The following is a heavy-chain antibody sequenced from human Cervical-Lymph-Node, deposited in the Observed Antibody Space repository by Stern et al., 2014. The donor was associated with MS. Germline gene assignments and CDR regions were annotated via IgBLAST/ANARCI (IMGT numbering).Heavy chain of an antibody. Sequence: VQLVESGGGLVQPGRSLRLSCAASGFTFDDYAMHWVRQAPGKGLEWVSGISWNSGSIGYADSVKGRFTISRDNAKNSLYLQMNSLRAEDTALYYCAKDIGYDYVWGSYRLTPSYFDYWGQGTLVTVSS. CDR1: GFTFDDYA. V-gene: IGHV3-9*01. D-gene: IGHD3-16*02. CDR3: AKDIGYDYVWGSYRLTPSYFDY. CDR2: ISWNSGSI. J-gene: IGHJ4*02.